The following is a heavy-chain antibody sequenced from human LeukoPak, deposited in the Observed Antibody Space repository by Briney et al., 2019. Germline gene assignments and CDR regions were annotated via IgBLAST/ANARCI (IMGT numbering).Heavy chain of an antibody. CDR3: ARVTLYSSSWYVFDY. CDR1: GFTFSSYA. Sequence: PGGSLRLSCAASGFTFSSYAMSWVRQAPGKGLEWVSAFSGSGGSTYYADSVKGRFTISRDNSKNTLYLQMNSLRAEDTAVYYCARVTLYSSSWYVFDYWGQGTLVTVSS. J-gene: IGHJ4*02. V-gene: IGHV3-23*01. D-gene: IGHD6-13*01. CDR2: FSGSGGST.